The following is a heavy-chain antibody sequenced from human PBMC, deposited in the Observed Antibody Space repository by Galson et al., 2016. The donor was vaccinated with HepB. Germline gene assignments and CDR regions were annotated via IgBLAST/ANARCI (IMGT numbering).Heavy chain of an antibody. Sequence: SLRLSCAASGFAFSSHWMHWVRQAPSKGLEWVAVISFDGSKIQYADSVKGRFSISRDSSKKTLYLQMDNLRTEDTAKYYCAKASMVTTGLDYWGRGTLVTVSS. CDR3: AKASMVTTGLDY. V-gene: IGHV3-30*18. CDR1: GFAFSSHW. D-gene: IGHD4-17*01. CDR2: ISFDGSKI. J-gene: IGHJ4*02.